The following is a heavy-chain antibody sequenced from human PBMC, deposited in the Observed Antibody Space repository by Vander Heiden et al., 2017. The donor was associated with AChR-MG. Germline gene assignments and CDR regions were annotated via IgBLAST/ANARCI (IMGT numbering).Heavy chain of an antibody. V-gene: IGHV4-30-2*01. CDR1: GGAISSVRYS. D-gene: IGHD3-16*01. Sequence: QLQLQESGSGLVKPSQTPSLSCAVSGGAISSVRYSWNWIRQPPGKGLEWIGYIYHSGNTYYNPSRKSRVTISIDKSKNQFSLELSSVTAADTAVYYCARDGGTQDYYNCYMDVWGKGTTVTVSS. CDR3: ARDGGTQDYYNCYMDV. J-gene: IGHJ6*03. CDR2: IYHSGNT.